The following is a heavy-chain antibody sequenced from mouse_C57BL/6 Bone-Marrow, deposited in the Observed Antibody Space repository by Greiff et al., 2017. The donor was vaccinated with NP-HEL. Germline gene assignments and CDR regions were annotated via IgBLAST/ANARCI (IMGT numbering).Heavy chain of an antibody. V-gene: IGHV5-4*03. Sequence: EVNLVESGGGLVKPGGSLKLSCAASGFTFSSYAMSWVRQTPEKRLEWVATISDGGSYTYTPDNVKGRFTISRDNAKNNLYLQMSHLKSEDTAMYYCARGEDYDGYYVAMDYWGQGTSVTVSS. CDR2: ISDGGSYT. CDR1: GFTFSSYA. J-gene: IGHJ4*01. CDR3: ARGEDYDGYYVAMDY. D-gene: IGHD2-3*01.